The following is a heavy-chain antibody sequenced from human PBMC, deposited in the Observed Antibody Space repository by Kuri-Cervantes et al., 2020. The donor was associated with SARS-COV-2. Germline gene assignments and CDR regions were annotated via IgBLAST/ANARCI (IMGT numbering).Heavy chain of an antibody. CDR3: AKDQLEQWLVYYYYMDV. V-gene: IGHV3-23*01. J-gene: IGHJ6*03. D-gene: IGHD6-19*01. Sequence: GESLKISCAASGFTFSGYAMSWVRQAPGQGLEWVSGISDSGDSTNYADSVKGRFTISRDNSKNTVYLEMDSLRADDTAVYYCAKDQLEQWLVYYYYMDVWGKGTTVTVSS. CDR2: ISDSGDST. CDR1: GFTFSGYA.